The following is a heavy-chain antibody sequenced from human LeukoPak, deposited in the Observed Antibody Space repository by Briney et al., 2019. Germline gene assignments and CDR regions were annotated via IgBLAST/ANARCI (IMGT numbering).Heavy chain of an antibody. Sequence: GGSLRLSCAASGFTFSSYAMHWVRQAPGKGLEWVAVISYDGSNKYYADSVKGRFTISRDNSKNTLYLQMNSLRAEDTAVYYCAGGDGDYDYFDYWGQGILVTVSS. D-gene: IGHD4-17*01. CDR1: GFTFSSYA. J-gene: IGHJ4*02. CDR3: AGGDGDYDYFDY. V-gene: IGHV3-30-3*01. CDR2: ISYDGSNK.